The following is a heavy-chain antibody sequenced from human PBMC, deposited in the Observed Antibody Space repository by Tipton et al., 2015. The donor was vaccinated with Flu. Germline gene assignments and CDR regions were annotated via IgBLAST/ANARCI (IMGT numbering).Heavy chain of an antibody. CDR3: ARFIRGRLLYFDY. J-gene: IGHJ4*02. Sequence: QLVQSGAEVKKPGASVKVSCKASGYTFTSYYMHWVRQAPGQGLEWMGIINPSGGSTSYAQKFQGRVTMTRDTSTSTVYMELGSLRSGDPAVYYCARFIRGRLLYFDYWGQGTLVTVSS. D-gene: IGHD2-21*01. CDR2: INPSGGST. CDR1: GYTFTSYY. V-gene: IGHV1-46*01.